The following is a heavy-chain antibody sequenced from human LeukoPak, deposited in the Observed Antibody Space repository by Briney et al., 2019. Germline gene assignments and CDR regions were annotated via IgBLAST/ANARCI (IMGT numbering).Heavy chain of an antibody. CDR3: AKDSSGSYYGKSDF. CDR1: GFTFSNYA. CDR2: ISAGGGST. Sequence: GGSLRLSCAASGFTFSNYAMSWVRQAPGKGLEWVSGISAGGGSTYHADSVKGRFTISRDNSKNTLYLQMNSLRGEDTAVYYCAKDSSGSYYGKSDFWGQGTLVAVSS. J-gene: IGHJ4*02. V-gene: IGHV3-23*01. D-gene: IGHD1-26*01.